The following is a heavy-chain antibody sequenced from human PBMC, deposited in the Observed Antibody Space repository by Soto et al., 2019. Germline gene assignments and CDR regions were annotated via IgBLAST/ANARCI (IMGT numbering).Heavy chain of an antibody. CDR1: GFTFRTYT. D-gene: IGHD2-15*01. J-gene: IGHJ6*02. Sequence: PXESLSLSCISSGFTFRTYTMNWVRQAPGKGLEWVSGIRGFSPYTFYAESVKGRFTISRDNAKNSLYLQMNSLRAEDTAVYYCARDRGYDAHDYYYNAMDVWGQGTTVTVSS. V-gene: IGHV3-21*01. CDR2: IRGFSPYT. CDR3: ARDRGYDAHDYYYNAMDV.